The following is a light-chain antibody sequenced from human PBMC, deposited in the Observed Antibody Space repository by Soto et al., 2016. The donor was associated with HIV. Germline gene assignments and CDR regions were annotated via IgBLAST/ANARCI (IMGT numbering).Light chain of an antibody. CDR3: QVWDSSSDVV. CDR2: DDS. CDR1: NIGSKS. V-gene: IGLV3-21*03. Sequence: SYVLTQAPSVSVAPGKTARITCGGNNIGSKSVHWYQQKPGQAPVLVVCDDSDRPSGIPDRFSGSNSGNTATLIISRVEAGDEADYYCQVWDSSSDVVFGGGTKLTVL. J-gene: IGLJ2*01.